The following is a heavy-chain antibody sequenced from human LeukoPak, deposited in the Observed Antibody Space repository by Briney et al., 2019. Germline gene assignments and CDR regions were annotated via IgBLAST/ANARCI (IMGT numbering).Heavy chain of an antibody. CDR3: ARGRGKDIVVVPAAIFDAFDI. CDR2: ISAYNGNT. CDR1: GYTFTSYG. D-gene: IGHD2-2*01. Sequence: ASVKVSCKASGYTFTSYGISWVRQAPGQGLEWMGWISAYNGNTNYAQKLQGRVTMTTDTSTSTAYMELRSLRSDDTAVYYCARGRGKDIVVVPAAIFDAFDIWGQGTMVTVSS. J-gene: IGHJ3*02. V-gene: IGHV1-18*01.